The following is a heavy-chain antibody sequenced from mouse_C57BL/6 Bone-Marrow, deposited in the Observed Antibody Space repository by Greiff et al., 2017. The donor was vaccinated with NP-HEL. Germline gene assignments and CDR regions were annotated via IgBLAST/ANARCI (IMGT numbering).Heavy chain of an antibody. Sequence: QVQLQQSGSELRSPGSSVKLSCKDFDSEVFPIAYMSWVRQKPGHGFEWIGGILPSIGRTIYGEKFEDKATLDADTLSNTAYLELNSLTSEDSAIYYCARGGTTPQDYYAMDYWGQGTSVTVSS. CDR1: DSEVFPIAY. CDR2: ILPSIGRT. D-gene: IGHD1-1*01. V-gene: IGHV15-2*01. CDR3: ARGGTTPQDYYAMDY. J-gene: IGHJ4*01.